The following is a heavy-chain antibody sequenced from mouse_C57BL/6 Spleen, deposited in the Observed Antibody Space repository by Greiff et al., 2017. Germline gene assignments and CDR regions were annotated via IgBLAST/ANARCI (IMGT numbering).Heavy chain of an antibody. D-gene: IGHD2-3*01. Sequence: QVQLQQPGAELVKPGASVKMSCKASGYTFTSYWITWVKQRPGQGLEWIGDIYPGSGSTNYNEKFKSKATLTVDTASSTAYMQLSSLTSEASAVYYCAREGYYPSYPDAMDYWVQGTSVTVSS. CDR2: IYPGSGST. CDR1: GYTFTSYW. J-gene: IGHJ4*01. V-gene: IGHV1-55*01. CDR3: AREGYYPSYPDAMDY.